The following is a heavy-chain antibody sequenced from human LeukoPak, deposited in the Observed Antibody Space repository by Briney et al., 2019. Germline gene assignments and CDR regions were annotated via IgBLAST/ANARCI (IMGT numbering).Heavy chain of an antibody. CDR3: AKKFYGDYNFFFDY. Sequence: GGSLRLSCAASGLTFSSYALAWVRQAPGKGLEWVSAISGSGGTTYYADSVKGHFSISRDNSKNTLYLQMNSLRAEDTAVYYCAKKFYGDYNFFFDYWGQGTLVTVSS. D-gene: IGHD4-17*01. CDR1: GLTFSSYA. CDR2: ISGSGGTT. V-gene: IGHV3-23*01. J-gene: IGHJ4*02.